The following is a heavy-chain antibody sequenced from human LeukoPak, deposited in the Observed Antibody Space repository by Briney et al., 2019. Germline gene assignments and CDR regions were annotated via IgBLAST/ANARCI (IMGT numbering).Heavy chain of an antibody. J-gene: IGHJ3*02. CDR1: GFTFDDYA. CDR3: AKDLYSGGWYLGVHAFDI. D-gene: IGHD6-19*01. Sequence: GGSLRLSCAASGFTFDDYAMHWVRQAPGKGLEWVSGISWNSGSIGYADSVKGRFTISRDNAKNSLHLQMNSLRAEDTALYYCAKDLYSGGWYLGVHAFDIWGQGTMVTVSS. CDR2: ISWNSGSI. V-gene: IGHV3-9*01.